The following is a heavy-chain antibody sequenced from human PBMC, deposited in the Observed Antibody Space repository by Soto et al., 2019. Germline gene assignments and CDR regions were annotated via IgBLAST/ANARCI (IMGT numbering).Heavy chain of an antibody. CDR3: ARGSIAARQSDY. CDR2: IIPIFGTA. J-gene: IGHJ4*02. Sequence: SATVSCKASRGTFSSYAISWVRQAPGQELEWMGGIIPIFGTANYAQKFQGRVTITADESTSTAYMELSSLRSEDTAVYYCARGSIAARQSDYWGQGTLVTVSS. D-gene: IGHD6-6*01. V-gene: IGHV1-69*13. CDR1: RGTFSSYA.